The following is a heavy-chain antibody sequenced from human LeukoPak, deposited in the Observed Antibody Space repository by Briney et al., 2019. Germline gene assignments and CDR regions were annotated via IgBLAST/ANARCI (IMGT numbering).Heavy chain of an antibody. CDR2: ISSSSSYI. J-gene: IGHJ4*02. V-gene: IGHV3-21*01. Sequence: GGSLRLSCAASGFTFSSYSMNWVRQAPGKGLEWVSSISSSSSYIYYADSVKGRFTTSRDNAKNSLYLQMNSLRAEDTAVYYCARDLSLGELSRWGQGTLVTVSS. D-gene: IGHD3-16*02. CDR1: GFTFSSYS. CDR3: ARDLSLGELSR.